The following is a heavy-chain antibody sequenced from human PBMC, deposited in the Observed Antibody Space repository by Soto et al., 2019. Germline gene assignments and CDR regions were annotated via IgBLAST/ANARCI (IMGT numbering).Heavy chain of an antibody. CDR2: VTGSGSNT. V-gene: IGHV3-23*01. CDR1: VFAFSSYA. D-gene: IGHD2-15*01. CDR3: ARDPVAY. Sequence: RGGSLSLSCAASVFAFSSYAISWVRQAPGKGLEWVSTVTGSGSNTYYADSVKGRFTISRDNSKNTLYLQLNSLRAEDTAVYYCARDPVAYWGQGTLVTVSS. J-gene: IGHJ4*02.